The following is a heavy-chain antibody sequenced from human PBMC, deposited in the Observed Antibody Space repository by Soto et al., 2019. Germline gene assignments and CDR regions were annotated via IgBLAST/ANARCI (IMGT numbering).Heavy chain of an antibody. Sequence: PSETLSLTCTVSGGSISSYYWNWIRQPPGKGLEWIGYIYYSGSTYYNPSLKSRVTISVDTSKNQFSLKLSSVTAADTAVYYCARAQGSGFLVSWGQGTLVTVSS. D-gene: IGHD3-10*01. V-gene: IGHV4-59*08. CDR2: IYYSGST. J-gene: IGHJ4*02. CDR3: ARAQGSGFLVS. CDR1: GGSISSYY.